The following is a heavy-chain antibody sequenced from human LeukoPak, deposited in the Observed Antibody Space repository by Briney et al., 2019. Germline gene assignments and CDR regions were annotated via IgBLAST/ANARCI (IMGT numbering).Heavy chain of an antibody. Sequence: PSETLSLTCTVSGGSISGYYWSWIRQPAGKGLEWIGYIYYSGSTYYNPSLKSRVTISVDTSKNQFSLKLSSVTAADTAVYYCARRGVLEWLLREGNWFDPWGQGTLVTVSS. V-gene: IGHV4-59*06. CDR3: ARRGVLEWLLREGNWFDP. J-gene: IGHJ5*02. D-gene: IGHD3-3*01. CDR2: IYYSGST. CDR1: GGSISGYY.